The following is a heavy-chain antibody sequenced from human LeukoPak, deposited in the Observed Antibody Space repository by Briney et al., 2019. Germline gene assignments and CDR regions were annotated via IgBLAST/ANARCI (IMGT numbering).Heavy chain of an antibody. CDR3: ARESPHNWNYAGWFDP. Sequence: PSETLSLTCTVSGGSINSYYWSWIRQPPGKGLEWIGYIYYSGSTNYNPSLKSRVTISVDTSKNQFSLKLSSVTAADTAVYYCARESPHNWNYAGWFDPRGQGTLVTVSS. CDR1: GGSINSYY. D-gene: IGHD1-7*01. CDR2: IYYSGST. J-gene: IGHJ5*02. V-gene: IGHV4-59*01.